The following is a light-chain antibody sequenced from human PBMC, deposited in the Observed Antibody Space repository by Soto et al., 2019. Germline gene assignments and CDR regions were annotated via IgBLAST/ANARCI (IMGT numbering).Light chain of an antibody. CDR2: GAS. Sequence: EIVLTQSPGTLSLSPGERATLSCRASQSVSSSSLAWYQQKPGQAPRLLIYGASTRATGIPDRFSGSGSGTDFXLTISRLEPEDFAVYYCQQYASSYTFGQGTKLEIK. J-gene: IGKJ2*01. CDR1: QSVSSSS. V-gene: IGKV3-20*01. CDR3: QQYASSYT.